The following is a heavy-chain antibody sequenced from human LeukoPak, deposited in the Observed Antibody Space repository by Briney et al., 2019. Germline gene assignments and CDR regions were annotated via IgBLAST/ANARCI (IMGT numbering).Heavy chain of an antibody. Sequence: PGESLRLSCAASGFTFSSYWMHWVRQAPGKGLVWVSCINSDGSSTSYADSVKGRFTISRDNAKNTLYLQMSSLRAEDTAVYYCAKPRDYSDLIINWGQGTLVTVSS. D-gene: IGHD4-17*01. CDR3: AKPRDYSDLIIN. CDR1: GFTFSSYW. J-gene: IGHJ4*02. CDR2: INSDGSST. V-gene: IGHV3-74*01.